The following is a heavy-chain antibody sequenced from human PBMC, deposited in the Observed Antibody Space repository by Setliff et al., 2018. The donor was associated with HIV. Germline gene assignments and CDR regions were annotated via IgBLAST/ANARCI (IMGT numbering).Heavy chain of an antibody. Sequence: GASVKVSCKASGYSFSKYGISWVRQAPGQGLEWMGWISGFNGNTKYGQNFQGRVTVTRDTSISTAYMELSRLRSDDTAVYYCARDWKHVFDIWGQGTMVTVSS. V-gene: IGHV1-18*01. CDR2: ISGFNGNT. J-gene: IGHJ3*02. CDR1: GYSFSKYG. D-gene: IGHD1-1*01. CDR3: ARDWKHVFDI.